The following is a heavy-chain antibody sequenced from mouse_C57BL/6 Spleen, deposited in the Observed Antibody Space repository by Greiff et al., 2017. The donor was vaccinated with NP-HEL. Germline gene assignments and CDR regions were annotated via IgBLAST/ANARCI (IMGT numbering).Heavy chain of an antibody. Sequence: VQLQQSGPELVKPGASVKIPCKASGYTFTDYNMDWVKQSHGKSLEWIGDINPNNGGTIYNQKFKGKATLTVDKSSSTAYMELRSLTSEDTAVYYCARTGAITTVVATYWYFDVWGTGTTVTVSS. CDR3: ARTGAITTVVATYWYFDV. D-gene: IGHD1-1*01. CDR2: INPNNGGT. V-gene: IGHV1-18*01. J-gene: IGHJ1*03. CDR1: GYTFTDYN.